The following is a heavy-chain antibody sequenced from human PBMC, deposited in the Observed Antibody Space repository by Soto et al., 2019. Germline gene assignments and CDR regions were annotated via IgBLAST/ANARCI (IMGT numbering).Heavy chain of an antibody. CDR1: GFTFSSYA. Sequence: GGSLRLSCAASGFTFSSYAMSWVRQAPGKRLEWVSAISGSGGSTYYADSVKGRFTISRDNSKNTLYLQMNSLRAEDTAVYYCAKDISRAYYYDSSGYYYGPWGQGTLVTVSS. V-gene: IGHV3-23*01. D-gene: IGHD3-22*01. J-gene: IGHJ5*02. CDR2: ISGSGGST. CDR3: AKDISRAYYYDSSGYYYGP.